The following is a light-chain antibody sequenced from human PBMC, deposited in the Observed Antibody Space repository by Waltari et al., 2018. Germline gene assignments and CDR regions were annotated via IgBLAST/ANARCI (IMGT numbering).Light chain of an antibody. CDR1: QGVSNW. J-gene: IGKJ5*01. Sequence: DIQMTKSPSSVSASVGDRVSITCRGSQGVSNWLAWYQQKTGKAPKLLIYAASSLQSGFPSRFGGSGSGTDFTLTISSRQPEDFATYYCQQANSFPITFGQGTRLEIK. CDR3: QQANSFPIT. CDR2: AAS. V-gene: IGKV1-12*01.